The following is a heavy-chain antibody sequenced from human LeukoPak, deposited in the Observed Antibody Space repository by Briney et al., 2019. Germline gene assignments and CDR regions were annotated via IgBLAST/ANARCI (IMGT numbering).Heavy chain of an antibody. J-gene: IGHJ6*02. Sequence: SVTVSCKASGFTFTSSAVQWVRQARGQRLEWIGWIFVGSGNTNYAQKFQERVTITRDMSTSTAYMELSSLRSEDTAVYYCAAGGYSGYDVPYYYYGMDVWGQGTTVTVSS. D-gene: IGHD5-12*01. V-gene: IGHV1-58*01. CDR1: GFTFTSSA. CDR2: IFVGSGNT. CDR3: AAGGYSGYDVPYYYYGMDV.